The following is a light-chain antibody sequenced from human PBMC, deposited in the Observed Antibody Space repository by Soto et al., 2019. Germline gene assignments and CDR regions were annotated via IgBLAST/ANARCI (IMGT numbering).Light chain of an antibody. CDR2: DVS. CDR3: SSYTSGTTPV. Sequence: QSALTKPASVSGAPGQSITISCTGTINDVGGYNFVSWYQQYPGKAPKLMIYDVSNRPSGVSNRFSGSKSGNTASLTISGLQAEDEAEYYCSSYTSGTTPVFGGGTKVTVL. CDR1: INDVGGYNF. V-gene: IGLV2-14*01. J-gene: IGLJ2*01.